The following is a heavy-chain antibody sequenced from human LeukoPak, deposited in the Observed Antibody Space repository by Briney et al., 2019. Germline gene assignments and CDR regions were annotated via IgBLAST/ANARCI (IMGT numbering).Heavy chain of an antibody. J-gene: IGHJ4*02. V-gene: IGHV4-34*01. D-gene: IGHD5-24*01. Sequence: SETLSLTCAVYGGSFSGYYWSWIRQPPGKGLEWIGEINHSGSTNYNPSLKSRVTISVDTSKNQFSLKLSSVTAADTAVYYCARVRRDGYNLPSDCFDYWGQGTLVTVSS. CDR2: INHSGST. CDR1: GGSFSGYY. CDR3: ARVRRDGYNLPSDCFDY.